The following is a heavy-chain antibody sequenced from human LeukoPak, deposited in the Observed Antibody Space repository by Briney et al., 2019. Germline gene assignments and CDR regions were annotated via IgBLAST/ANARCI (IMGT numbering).Heavy chain of an antibody. CDR1: GFTFSSYS. D-gene: IGHD2-2*01. CDR2: ISSSSSYI. V-gene: IGHV3-21*01. Sequence: GGSLRLSCAASGFTFSSYSMNWVRQAPGKGLEWVSSISSSSSYIYYADSVKGRFTISRDNAKNSLYLQMNSLRAEDTAVYYCARDTPLVVVPAAMPGNYYYGMDVWGQGTTVTVSS. J-gene: IGHJ6*02. CDR3: ARDTPLVVVPAAMPGNYYYGMDV.